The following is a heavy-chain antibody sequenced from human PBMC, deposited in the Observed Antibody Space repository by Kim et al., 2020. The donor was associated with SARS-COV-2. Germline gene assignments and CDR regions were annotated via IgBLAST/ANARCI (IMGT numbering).Heavy chain of an antibody. V-gene: IGHV1-18*04. J-gene: IGHJ4*02. CDR3: ARDRFSLWDGDTAMGPRYYFDY. CDR1: GYTFTSYG. Sequence: ASVKVSCKASGYTFTSYGISWVRQAPGQGLEWMGWISAYNGNTNYAQKLQGRVTMTTDTSTSTAYMELRSLRSDDTAVYYCARDRFSLWDGDTAMGPRYYFDYWGQGTLVTVSS. D-gene: IGHD5-18*01. CDR2: ISAYNGNT.